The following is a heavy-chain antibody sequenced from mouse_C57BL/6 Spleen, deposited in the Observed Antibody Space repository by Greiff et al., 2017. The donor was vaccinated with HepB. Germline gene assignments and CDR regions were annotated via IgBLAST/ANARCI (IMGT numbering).Heavy chain of an antibody. Sequence: EVKLMESGGGLVQPGGSLSLSCAASGFTFTDYYMSWVRQPPGKALEWLGFIRNKANGYTTEYSASVKGRFTISRDNSQSILYLQMNALRAEDRATYYCARNYGNYWYFDVWGTGTTVTVSS. CDR2: IRNKANGYTT. V-gene: IGHV7-3*01. CDR3: ARNYGNYWYFDV. D-gene: IGHD2-1*01. CDR1: GFTFTDYY. J-gene: IGHJ1*03.